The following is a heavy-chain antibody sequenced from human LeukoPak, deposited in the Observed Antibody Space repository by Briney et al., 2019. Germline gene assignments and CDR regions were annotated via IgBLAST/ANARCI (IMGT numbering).Heavy chain of an antibody. CDR1: GGSFSGYY. Sequence: PSETLSLTCAVYGGSFSGYYWSWIRQPPGKGLEWIGEINHSGSTNYNPSLKSRVTISVDTSKNQFSLKLSSVTAADTAVYYCASRRPRRHYYGSGSYDYWGQGTLVTVSS. J-gene: IGHJ4*02. CDR2: INHSGST. V-gene: IGHV4-34*01. D-gene: IGHD3-10*01. CDR3: ASRRPRRHYYGSGSYDY.